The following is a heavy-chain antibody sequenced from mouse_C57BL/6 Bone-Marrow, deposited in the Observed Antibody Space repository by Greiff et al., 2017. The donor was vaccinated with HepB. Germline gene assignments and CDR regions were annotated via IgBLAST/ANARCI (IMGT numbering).Heavy chain of an antibody. V-gene: IGHV5-15*01. CDR3: ARRYSNRYWYFDV. CDR1: GFTFSDYG. J-gene: IGHJ1*03. CDR2: ISNLAYSI. Sequence: EVHLVESGGGLVQPGGSLKLSCAASGFTFSDYGMAWVRQAPRKGPEWVAFISNLAYSIYYADTVTGRVTISRENAKNTLYLEMSSLRSEDTAMYYCARRYSNRYWYFDVWGTGTTVTVSS. D-gene: IGHD2-5*01.